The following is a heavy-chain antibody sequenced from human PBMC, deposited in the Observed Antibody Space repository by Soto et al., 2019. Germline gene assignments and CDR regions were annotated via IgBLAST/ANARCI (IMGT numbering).Heavy chain of an antibody. CDR1: GYSFSSFW. CDR3: ARTRLRFLEWLPRDYYYYGMDV. J-gene: IGHJ6*02. D-gene: IGHD3-3*01. V-gene: IGHV5-10-1*01. CDR2: INPSDSYT. Sequence: PGESLKISCEGSGYSFSSFWISWVRQMPGKGLEWMGKINPSDSYTKYSPSFQGHVTISADKSISTAYLQWSSLKASDTAMYYCARTRLRFLEWLPRDYYYYGMDVWGQGTTVTVYS.